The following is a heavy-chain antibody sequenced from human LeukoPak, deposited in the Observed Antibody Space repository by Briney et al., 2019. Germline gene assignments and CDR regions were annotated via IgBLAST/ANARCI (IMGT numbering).Heavy chain of an antibody. CDR2: IYYSGST. J-gene: IGHJ4*02. CDR3: ARHNGDWSNFDY. D-gene: IGHD2-21*02. Sequence: SETLSLTCTVSGGSISSGDYYWSWIRQPPGKGLEWIGYIYYSGSTNSNPSLKSRVTISVDTSKNQFSLKLSSVTAADTAVYYCARHNGDWSNFDYWGQGTLVTVSS. V-gene: IGHV4-61*08. CDR1: GGSISSGDYY.